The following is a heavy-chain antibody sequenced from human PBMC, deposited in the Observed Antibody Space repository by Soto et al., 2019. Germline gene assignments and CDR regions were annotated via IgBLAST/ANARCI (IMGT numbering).Heavy chain of an antibody. CDR1: GFTFSSYG. Sequence: GGSLRLSCAASGFTFSSYGMHWVRQAPGKGLEWVAVISYDGSNKYYADSVKGRFTISRDNSKNTLYLQMNSLRAEDTAVYYCAKGGPSWFDPWGQGTLVT. V-gene: IGHV3-30*18. CDR3: AKGGPSWFDP. CDR2: ISYDGSNK. J-gene: IGHJ5*02.